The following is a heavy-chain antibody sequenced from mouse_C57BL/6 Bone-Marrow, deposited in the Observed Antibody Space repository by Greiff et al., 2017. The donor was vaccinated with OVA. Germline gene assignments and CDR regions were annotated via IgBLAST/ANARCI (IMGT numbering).Heavy chain of an antibody. CDR3: AREFDGYKGFAY. J-gene: IGHJ3*01. D-gene: IGHD2-3*01. CDR2: IDPNSGGT. CDR1: GYTFTSYW. Sequence: VQLQQPGAELVKPGASVKLSCKASGYTFTSYWMHWVKQRPGRGLEWIGRIDPNSGGTKYNEKFKSKATLTVDKSSSTAYMELRSLTSADTAVDYCAREFDGYKGFAYWGQGTLVTVSA. V-gene: IGHV1-62-3*01.